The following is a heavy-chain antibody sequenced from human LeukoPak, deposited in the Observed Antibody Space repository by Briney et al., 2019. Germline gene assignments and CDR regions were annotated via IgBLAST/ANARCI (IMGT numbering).Heavy chain of an antibody. CDR2: ISSSGGRR. CDR1: GFTLSSYA. Sequence: GGSLRLSCAASGFTLSSYAMTWVRQAPGKGLEWVSTISSSGGRRYYADSVKGRFTISRDSSKNTLYLQMNSLRAEDTAVYYCAKYCSGGSCYSGLYWGQGTLVSVSS. J-gene: IGHJ4*02. V-gene: IGHV3-23*01. CDR3: AKYCSGGSCYSGLY. D-gene: IGHD2-15*01.